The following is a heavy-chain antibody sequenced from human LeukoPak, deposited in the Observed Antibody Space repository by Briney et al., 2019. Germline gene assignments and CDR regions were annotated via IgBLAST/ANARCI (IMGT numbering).Heavy chain of an antibody. Sequence: GGSLRLSCAASGFTFSSYAMSWVRQAPGKGLEWVSAISGSGGSTYYADSVKGRFTTSRDNSKNTLYLQMNSLRAEDTAVYYCARGNGWIITVWGQGTLVTVPS. CDR3: ARGNGWIITV. D-gene: IGHD3-22*01. CDR2: ISGSGGST. J-gene: IGHJ4*02. CDR1: GFTFSSYA. V-gene: IGHV3-23*01.